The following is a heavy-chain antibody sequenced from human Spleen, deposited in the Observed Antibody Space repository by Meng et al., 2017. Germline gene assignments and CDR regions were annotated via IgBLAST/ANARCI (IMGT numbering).Heavy chain of an antibody. CDR2: VSTGSSYI. CDR3: ARGGSRTVGSEYDY. Sequence: EVHLVESGGGLVKPGGSLILACAASGFTFSSYNMNWVRQAPGKGLEGVSSVSTGSSYIYYADSVKGRFIISRDDAKNSLYLQMNSLRAEDTAVYYCARGGSRTVGSEYDYWGQGTLVTVSS. D-gene: IGHD2-2*01. V-gene: IGHV3-21*01. J-gene: IGHJ4*02. CDR1: GFTFSSYN.